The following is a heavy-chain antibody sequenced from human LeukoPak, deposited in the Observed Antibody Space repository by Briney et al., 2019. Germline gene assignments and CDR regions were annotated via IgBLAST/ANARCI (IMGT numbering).Heavy chain of an antibody. Sequence: PGGSLRLSCAASGFTFGDYAMNWVRQAPGKGLEWVSGIIASGRDTYYADSLNGRFTISGDTSKNTLYLQMNSLRAEDTAVYYCAKDRYYYGLGYYFDYWGQGDLVTVSS. CDR2: IIASGRDT. D-gene: IGHD3-10*01. CDR3: AKDRYYYGLGYYFDY. J-gene: IGHJ4*02. CDR1: GFTFGDYA. V-gene: IGHV3-23*01.